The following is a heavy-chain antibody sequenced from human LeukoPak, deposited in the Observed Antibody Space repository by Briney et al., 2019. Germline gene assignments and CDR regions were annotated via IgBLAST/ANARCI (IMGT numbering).Heavy chain of an antibody. CDR1: GFTFSSYW. Sequence: PGGSLRLSCAASGFTFSSYWMSWVRQAPGKGLEWVANIKQDGSEKYYVDSVKGRFTISRDNSKNTLYLQMNSLRAEDTAVYYCARAIAVAGTVEGFCDYWGQGTLVTVSS. J-gene: IGHJ4*02. CDR2: IKQDGSEK. D-gene: IGHD6-19*01. V-gene: IGHV3-7*01. CDR3: ARAIAVAGTVEGFCDY.